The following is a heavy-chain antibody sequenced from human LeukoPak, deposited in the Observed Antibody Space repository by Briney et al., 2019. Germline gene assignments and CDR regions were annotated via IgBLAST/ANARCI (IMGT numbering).Heavy chain of an antibody. CDR3: AKYYHGSGTSRWFDP. V-gene: IGHV3-23*01. D-gene: IGHD3-10*01. CDR2: ISGSADNA. Sequence: GGSLRLSCAASEFTFSSYAMTWVRQAPGKWLEWVSSISGSADNAYYADSVKGRFTISRDNFKNTLFLQMNSLRAEDTAVYYCAKYYHGSGTSRWFDPWGQGTLVTVSS. J-gene: IGHJ5*02. CDR1: EFTFSSYA.